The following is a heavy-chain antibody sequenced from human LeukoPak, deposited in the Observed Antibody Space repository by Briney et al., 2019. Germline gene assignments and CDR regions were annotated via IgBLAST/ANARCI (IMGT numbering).Heavy chain of an antibody. J-gene: IGHJ4*02. D-gene: IGHD2-21*02. V-gene: IGHV3-53*01. CDR2: IYSGGST. CDR3: ATGRRGMGTVDY. Sequence: GGSLRLSCAASGFTVSSNYMSWVRQAPGKGLEWVSVIYSGGSTYYADSVKGRFTISRDNSKNTLYLQMNSLRAEDTAVYYCATGRRGMGTVDYWSQGTLVTVSS. CDR1: GFTVSSNY.